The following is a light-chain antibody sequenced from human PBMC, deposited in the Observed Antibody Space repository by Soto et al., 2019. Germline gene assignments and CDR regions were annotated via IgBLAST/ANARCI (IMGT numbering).Light chain of an antibody. J-gene: IGKJ1*01. V-gene: IGKV3-20*01. Sequence: VLTQSPDSLSVSPGERATLLCRSNQYISTKLAWYQQKPGRAPRLLFSGASSRATDTPDRFSGSGSGTDFTLISSVVEAEDFAIYYCQQYGASPWTFGQGTRVDLK. CDR2: GAS. CDR3: QQYGASPWT. CDR1: QYISTK.